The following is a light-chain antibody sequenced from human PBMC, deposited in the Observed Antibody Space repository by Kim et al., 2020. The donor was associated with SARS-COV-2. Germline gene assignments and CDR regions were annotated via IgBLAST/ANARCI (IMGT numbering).Light chain of an antibody. V-gene: IGLV3-21*04. Sequence: ATGKTARISCGGNNIGSKNVHWYQQKAGQAPELVMYYDSDRPSGIPERFSGSNSGNTATLTISRVEAGDEADYYCQVWDSTSDPVVFGGGTQLTVL. CDR2: YDS. CDR1: NIGSKN. CDR3: QVWDSTSDPVV. J-gene: IGLJ2*01.